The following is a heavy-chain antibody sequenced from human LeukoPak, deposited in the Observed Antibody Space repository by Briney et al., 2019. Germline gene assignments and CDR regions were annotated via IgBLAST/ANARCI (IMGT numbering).Heavy chain of an antibody. CDR3: ARNYYDSSGYRDAFDI. J-gene: IGHJ3*02. CDR2: ISSSSSYI. Sequence: GGSLRLSCAASGFTFSSYWMIWVRQAPGKGLEWVSSISSSSSYIYYADSVKGRFTISRDNAKNSLYLQMNSLRAEDTAVYYCARNYYDSSGYRDAFDIWGQGTMVTVSS. CDR1: GFTFSSYW. V-gene: IGHV3-21*01. D-gene: IGHD3-22*01.